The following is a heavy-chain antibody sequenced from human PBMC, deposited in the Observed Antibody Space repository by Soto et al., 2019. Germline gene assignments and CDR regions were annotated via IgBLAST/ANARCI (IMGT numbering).Heavy chain of an antibody. D-gene: IGHD1-26*01. CDR1: GGTFSSYA. CDR3: ASGRGGATYYYYYGMDV. Sequence: QVQLVQSRAEVKKPGSSVKVSCKASGGTFSSYAISWVRQAPGQGLEWMGGIIPIFGTANYAQKFQGRVTITADESTSTAYMELSSLRSEDTAVYYCASGRGGATYYYYYGMDVWGQGTTVTVSS. J-gene: IGHJ6*02. V-gene: IGHV1-69*01. CDR2: IIPIFGTA.